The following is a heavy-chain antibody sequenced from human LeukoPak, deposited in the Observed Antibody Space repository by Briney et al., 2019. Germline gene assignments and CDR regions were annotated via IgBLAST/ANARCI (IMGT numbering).Heavy chain of an antibody. CDR2: ITPVLGTT. CDR1: GDTFSNYA. Sequence: SVKVSCKASGDTFSNYAISWVRQAPGQGLEWMGRITPVLGTTNYAQKFQGRVTINADKSTSTAYMELTSLRSEDTAVYHCARERSSYSGSYLGYFEYWGQGTLVTVSS. CDR3: ARERSSYSGSYLGYFEY. V-gene: IGHV1-69*04. D-gene: IGHD1-26*01. J-gene: IGHJ4*02.